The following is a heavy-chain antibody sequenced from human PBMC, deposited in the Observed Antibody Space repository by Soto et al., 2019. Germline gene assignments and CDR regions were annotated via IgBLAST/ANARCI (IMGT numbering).Heavy chain of an antibody. J-gene: IGHJ4*02. CDR2: ISSSSSYI. CDR3: ARDVQQWLASMLDY. D-gene: IGHD6-19*01. Sequence: NPGGSLRLSSAASGFTLSSYSMNWVRQAPGKGLEWVSSISSSSSYIYYADSVKGRFTTSRDNAKNSLYLQMNSLRAEDTAVYYCARDVQQWLASMLDYWGQGTLVTVSS. V-gene: IGHV3-21*01. CDR1: GFTLSSYS.